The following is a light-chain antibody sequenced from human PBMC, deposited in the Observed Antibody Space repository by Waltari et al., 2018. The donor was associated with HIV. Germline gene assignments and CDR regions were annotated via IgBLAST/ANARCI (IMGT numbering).Light chain of an antibody. J-gene: IGLJ1*01. CDR2: GDN. CDR1: SSTIGAGSG. V-gene: IGLV1-40*01. CDR3: QSYENSLGGLYV. Sequence: VLTQPPSVSGAPGQRVTVSCTGSSSTIGAGSGVHWVKQVPGTAPKLVLYGDNTRPSGVPDRFSAARSGTSVSLAITGLQTDDEADYYCQSYENSLGGLYVFGTGTKVTVL.